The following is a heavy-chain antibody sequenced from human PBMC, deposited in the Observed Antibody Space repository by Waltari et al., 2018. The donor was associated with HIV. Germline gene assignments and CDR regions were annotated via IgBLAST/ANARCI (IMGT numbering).Heavy chain of an antibody. J-gene: IGHJ5*02. CDR3: APRGYYSGYDYHS. CDR1: GYTFTGYY. Sequence: QVQLVQSGAEVKKPGASVKVSCKASGYTFTGYYMHWVRQAPGQGLEWMGWINPNSGGTNYAQKFHGWVTMTRDTSISTAYMALSRLRSDDTAVYYCAPRGYYSGYDYHSWGQGTLVTVSS. CDR2: INPNSGGT. V-gene: IGHV1-2*04. D-gene: IGHD5-12*01.